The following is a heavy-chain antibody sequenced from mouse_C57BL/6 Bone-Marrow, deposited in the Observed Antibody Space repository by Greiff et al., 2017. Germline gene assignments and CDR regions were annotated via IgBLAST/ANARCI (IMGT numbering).Heavy chain of an antibody. CDR1: GFTFSSYA. D-gene: IGHD1-1*01. J-gene: IGHJ3*01. V-gene: IGHV5-4*03. Sequence: EVKLMESGGGLVKPGGSLQLSCAASGFTFSSYAMSWVRQTPEKRLEWVATISDGGSYTYYPDNVKGRFTISRDNAKNNLDLQMSHLKSEDTAMDYCARRWNYYGSSYDAYGGQGTLVTVSA. CDR3: ARRWNYYGSSYDAY. CDR2: ISDGGSYT.